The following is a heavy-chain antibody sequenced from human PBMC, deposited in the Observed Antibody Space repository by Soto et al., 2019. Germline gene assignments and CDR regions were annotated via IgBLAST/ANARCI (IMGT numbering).Heavy chain of an antibody. CDR3: ASLSTIFGCDY. Sequence: QVQLVQSGAEVKKPGSSVKVSCKASGGTFSSYTISWVRQAPGQGLEWMGRIISILGIANYAQKFQGRVTITADKSTSTAYMELSSLRSEDTAVDYCASLSTIFGCDYWGQGTLVTVSS. V-gene: IGHV1-69*02. CDR1: GGTFSSYT. CDR2: IISILGIA. D-gene: IGHD3-3*01. J-gene: IGHJ4*02.